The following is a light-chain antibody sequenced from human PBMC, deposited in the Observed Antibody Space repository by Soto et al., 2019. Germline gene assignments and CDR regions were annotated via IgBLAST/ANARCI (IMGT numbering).Light chain of an antibody. CDR1: QSVSSN. CDR2: GAS. CDR3: QQYNNWPRA. V-gene: IGKV3-15*01. Sequence: ETVMTQSPAILSVSPGERATLSCRASQSVSSNVAWYQHKLGQASRLLMYGASTRATGIPARFSGSGSGTEFTLTISSLQSEDFAVYYCQQYNNWPRAFGQGTKLEIK. J-gene: IGKJ2*01.